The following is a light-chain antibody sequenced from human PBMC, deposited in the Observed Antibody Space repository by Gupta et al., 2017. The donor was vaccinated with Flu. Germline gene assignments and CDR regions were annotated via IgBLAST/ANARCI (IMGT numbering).Light chain of an antibody. V-gene: IGKV2-30*01. CDR3: RQGEHWLGT. J-gene: IGKJ2*01. Sequence: VTLAVPAGNSCRSSQSRVYSDGSNCSTCLQQSGGDTRRRLICKGSKPDSRVPDRISGSASATEYTLIISRVAAEDVVVYYCRQGEHWLGTFGQGTKLEIK. CDR1: QSRVYSDGSNC. CDR2: KGS.